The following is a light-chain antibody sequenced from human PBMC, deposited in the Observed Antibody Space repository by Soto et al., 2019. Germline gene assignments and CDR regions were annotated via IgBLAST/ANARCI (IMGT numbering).Light chain of an antibody. J-gene: IGKJ2*01. CDR3: QQGHNWPLT. CDR2: GAS. V-gene: IGKV3-15*01. CDR1: QSINSE. Sequence: EIVMTQSPATLSLSPGERAALFCRASQSINSELAWYQQKPGQPPRLLIYGASTRATGVPARLTGSESGSEFTLTISGLQSEDFAVYYCQQGHNWPLTFGQGTRLEI.